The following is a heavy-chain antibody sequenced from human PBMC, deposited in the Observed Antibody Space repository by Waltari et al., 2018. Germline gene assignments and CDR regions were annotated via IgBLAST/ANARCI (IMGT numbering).Heavy chain of an antibody. CDR3: ARDGGGNGYIHY. CDR1: GFTISSSN. Sequence: EVQLVESGGGLVQPGGSLRLSCEASGFTISSSNLHLVRQVPGKGLGWGSRINTDGSSGNYADSWKGRFTISRDNGKNTLYLQMNSLRAEDTAVYYCARDGGGNGYIHYWGQGTLVTVSS. D-gene: IGHD3-16*01. CDR2: INTDGSSG. V-gene: IGHV3-74*01. J-gene: IGHJ4*02.